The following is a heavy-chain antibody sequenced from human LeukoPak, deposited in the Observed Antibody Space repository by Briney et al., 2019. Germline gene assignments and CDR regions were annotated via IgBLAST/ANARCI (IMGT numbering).Heavy chain of an antibody. D-gene: IGHD3-3*01. J-gene: IGHJ4*02. CDR2: IYHSGGT. CDR3: ARRVARGLD. Sequence: SETLSLTCAVSGYSISSGYYWGWIRQPPGKGLEWIGSIYHSGGTYYNPSLKSRVTISVDTSKNQFSLKLSSVTAADTAVYYCARRVARGLDWGQGTLVTVSS. V-gene: IGHV4-38-2*01. CDR1: GYSISSGYY.